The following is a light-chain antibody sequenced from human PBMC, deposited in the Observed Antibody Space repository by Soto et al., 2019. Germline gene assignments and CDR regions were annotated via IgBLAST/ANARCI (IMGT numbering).Light chain of an antibody. V-gene: IGKV3-20*01. J-gene: IGKJ1*01. CDR1: ETLSSGY. CDR2: GAS. Sequence: EIVLTQSPGTLSLSPGEGATLSCRASETLSSGYLHRYQQKPGQAPRLIIFGASNRATGIPDRFSGSASGTEFTLTISSLQSEDFAVYYCQQYNNWPRTFGQGTKVEIK. CDR3: QQYNNWPRT.